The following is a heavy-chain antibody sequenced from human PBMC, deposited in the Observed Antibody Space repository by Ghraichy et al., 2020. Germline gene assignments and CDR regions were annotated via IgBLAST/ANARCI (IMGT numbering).Heavy chain of an antibody. J-gene: IGHJ5*02. Sequence: SETLSLTCTVSGGSISSGGYYWSWIRQHPGKGLEWIGYIYYSGNTYYNPSLKSRVTISVDTSKNQFSLKLSSVTAADTAVYYCARAGRRGDDAPIPNWFDPCGQGTLVTVSS. CDR3: ARAGRRGDDAPIPNWFDP. CDR1: GGSISSGGYY. D-gene: IGHD3-10*01. CDR2: IYYSGNT. V-gene: IGHV4-31*03.